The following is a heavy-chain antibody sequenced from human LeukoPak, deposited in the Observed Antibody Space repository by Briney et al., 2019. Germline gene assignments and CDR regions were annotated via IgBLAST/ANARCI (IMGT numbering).Heavy chain of an antibody. CDR2: IYSGGST. CDR3: ARDSLYCSSTSCYAY. Sequence: GGSLRLSCAASGFTVSSNYMSWVRQAPGKGLEWVSVIYSGGSTYYADSVRGRFTISRDNSKSTLYLQMNSLRAEDTAVYYCARDSLYCSSTSCYAYWGQGTLVTVSS. J-gene: IGHJ4*02. D-gene: IGHD2-2*01. CDR1: GFTVSSNY. V-gene: IGHV3-53*01.